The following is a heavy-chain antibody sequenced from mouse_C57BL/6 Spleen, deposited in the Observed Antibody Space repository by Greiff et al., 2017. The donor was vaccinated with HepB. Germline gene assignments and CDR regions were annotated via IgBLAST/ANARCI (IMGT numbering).Heavy chain of an antibody. V-gene: IGHV1-76*01. CDR1: GYTFTDYY. Sequence: VKLMESGAELVRPGASVKLSCKASGYTFTDYYINWVKQRPGQGLEWIARIYPGSGNTYYNEKFKGKATLTAEKSSSTAYMQLSSLTSEDSAVYFCARSRATVYAMDYWGQGTSVTVSS. D-gene: IGHD4-1*02. CDR3: ARSRATVYAMDY. CDR2: IYPGSGNT. J-gene: IGHJ4*01.